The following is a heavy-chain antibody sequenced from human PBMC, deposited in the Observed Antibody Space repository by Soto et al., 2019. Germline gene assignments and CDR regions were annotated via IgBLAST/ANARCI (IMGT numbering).Heavy chain of an antibody. CDR2: IYYNGDT. J-gene: IGHJ3*02. CDR3: ARFSGNAFDI. Sequence: QLQLQESGPGLLKPSETLSLTCSVSGGSISSSSYNWDWIRQPPGKGLEWIGTIYYNGDTDYNPSLKSRATISVGACDFQFSLKLSSVTAADTSIYYCARFSGNAFDIWGHGTLVTVSP. CDR1: GGSISSSSYN. V-gene: IGHV4-39*01.